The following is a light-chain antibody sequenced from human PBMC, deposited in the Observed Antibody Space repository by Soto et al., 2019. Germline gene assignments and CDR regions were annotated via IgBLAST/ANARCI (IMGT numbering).Light chain of an antibody. Sequence: QSALTQPASVSGSPGQSITISCTGTSSDVGSYNLVSWYQQHPGKAPKLMIYEVSKRPSGVSNRFSGSKSGNTASLTISGLQAVDEADYYCCSYAGSSTWVFGGGIKVTVL. J-gene: IGLJ3*02. CDR3: CSYAGSSTWV. CDR2: EVS. CDR1: SSDVGSYNL. V-gene: IGLV2-23*02.